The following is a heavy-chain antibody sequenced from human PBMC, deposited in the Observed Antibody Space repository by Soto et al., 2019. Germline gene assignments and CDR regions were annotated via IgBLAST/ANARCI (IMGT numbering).Heavy chain of an antibody. CDR3: ARGWRRPDY. V-gene: IGHV4-59*01. D-gene: IGHD6-13*01. J-gene: IGHJ4*02. CDR1: GGSISSYY. CDR2: IYYSGST. Sequence: QVQLQESGPGLVKPSETLSLTCTVSGGSISSYYWSWIRQPPGKGLEWIGYIYYSGSTNYNPSLKSRVTISVDTSKNQFSLKLSSVPAADTAVYYCARGWRRPDYWGQGTLVTVSS.